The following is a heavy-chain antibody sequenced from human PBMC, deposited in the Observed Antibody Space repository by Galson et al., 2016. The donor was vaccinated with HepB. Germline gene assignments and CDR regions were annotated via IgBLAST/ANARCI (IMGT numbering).Heavy chain of an antibody. CDR3: TRGTLGTSATMAFDY. D-gene: IGHD4/OR15-4a*01. CDR2: IYQTGTA. J-gene: IGHJ4*02. Sequence: LSLTCAVSGASISNNYWWGWVRQFPEKGLEWIGEIYQTGTANYNPSFTRRATIAVDTSKNQISLRLDSVTAADTAVYYCTRGTLGTSATMAFDYWGQGTLVSVSS. CDR1: GASISNNYW. V-gene: IGHV4-4*02.